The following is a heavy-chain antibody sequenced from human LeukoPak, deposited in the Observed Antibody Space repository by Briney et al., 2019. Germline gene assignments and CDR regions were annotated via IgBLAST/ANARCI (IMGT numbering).Heavy chain of an antibody. J-gene: IGHJ6*03. CDR2: INPNSGGT. V-gene: IGHV1-2*02. Sequence: ASVKVSCKASGYTFTSYYMHWVRQAPGQGLEWMGWINPNSGGTNYAQKFQGRVTMTRDTSISTAYMELSRLRSDDTAVYYCARGRTPNYYMDVWGKGTTVTVSS. CDR3: ARGRTPNYYMDV. CDR1: GYTFTSYY.